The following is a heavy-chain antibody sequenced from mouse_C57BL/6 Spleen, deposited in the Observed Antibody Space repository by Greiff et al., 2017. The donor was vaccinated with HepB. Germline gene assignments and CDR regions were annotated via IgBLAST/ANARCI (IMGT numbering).Heavy chain of an antibody. J-gene: IGHJ3*01. V-gene: IGHV1-59*01. CDR2: IDPSDSYT. D-gene: IGHD1-1*01. CDR3: ARSGSSYEGFAY. CDR1: GYTFTSYW. Sequence: QVQLQQPGAELVRPGTSVKLSCKASGYTFTSYWMHWVKQRPGQGLEWIGVIDPSDSYTNYNQKFKGKATLTVDTSSSTAYMQLSSLTSEDSAVYYCARSGSSYEGFAYWGQGTLVTVSA.